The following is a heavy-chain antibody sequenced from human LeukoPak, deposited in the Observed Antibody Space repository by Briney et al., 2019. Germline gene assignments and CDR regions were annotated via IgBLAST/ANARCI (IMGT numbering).Heavy chain of an antibody. CDR1: GYSFTSYW. CDR2: IYPGDSDT. CDR3: ARRRILTGYYYYFDY. D-gene: IGHD3-9*01. Sequence: GESLKISCKGSGYSFTSYWIGWVRQMPGKGLEWMGIIYPGDSDTRYSLSFQGQVTISADKSISTAYLQWSSLKASDTAMYYCARRRILTGYYYYFDYWGQGTLVTVSS. V-gene: IGHV5-51*01. J-gene: IGHJ4*02.